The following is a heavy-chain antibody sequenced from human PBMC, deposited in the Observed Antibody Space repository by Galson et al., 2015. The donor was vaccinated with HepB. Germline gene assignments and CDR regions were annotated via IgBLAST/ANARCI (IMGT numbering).Heavy chain of an antibody. CDR2: ISSSSSYI. CDR1: GFTFSSYS. Sequence: SLRLSCAASGFTFSSYSMNWVRQAPGKGLEWVSSISSSSSYIYYADSVKGRFTISRDNAKNSLYLQMNSLRAEDTAVYYCARTDHYDYVWGSYRYTSAFDIWGQGTMVTVSS. V-gene: IGHV3-21*01. CDR3: ARTDHYDYVWGSYRYTSAFDI. D-gene: IGHD3-16*02. J-gene: IGHJ3*02.